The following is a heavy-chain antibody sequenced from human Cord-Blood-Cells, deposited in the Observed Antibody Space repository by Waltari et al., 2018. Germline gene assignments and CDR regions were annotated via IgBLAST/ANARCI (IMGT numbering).Heavy chain of an antibody. CDR3: ARDARELGCTSCYTFDY. J-gene: IGHJ4*02. CDR2: IIPIFGTA. CDR1: GGTFSSYA. Sequence: QVQLVQSGAEVKKPGSSVKVSCKASGGTFSSYAISWVRQAPGQGLEWMGGIIPIFGTANYAQKFQGRVTITADESTSTAYMELSSLRSEDTAVYYCARDARELGCTSCYTFDYWGQGTLVTVSS. D-gene: IGHD2-2*02. V-gene: IGHV1-69*01.